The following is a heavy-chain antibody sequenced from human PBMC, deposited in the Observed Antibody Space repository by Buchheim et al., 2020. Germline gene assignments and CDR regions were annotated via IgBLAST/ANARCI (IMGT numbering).Heavy chain of an antibody. CDR2: IYSGGRT. CDR3: ARDLGQSDYRGYYFDY. V-gene: IGHV3-66*01. D-gene: IGHD4-17*01. Sequence: EVQLVESGGGLVQPGGSLRLSCAASGFTVSSNYMSWVRQAPGKGLEWVSVIYSGGRTYYADSVKGRFTISRDNYKNTLYLQMNSLRAEDTAVYYCARDLGQSDYRGYYFDYWGQGTL. J-gene: IGHJ4*02. CDR1: GFTVSSNY.